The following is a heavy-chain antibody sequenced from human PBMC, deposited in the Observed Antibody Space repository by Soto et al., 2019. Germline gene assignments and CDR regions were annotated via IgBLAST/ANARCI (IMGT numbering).Heavy chain of an antibody. J-gene: IGHJ6*02. CDR3: ARVYYYYGMDV. Sequence: EVQLVESGGGLVKPGGSLRLSCAASGFTFSSYSMNWVRQAPGKGLEGVSSISGSSSYIYYADSVKGRFTISRDNAKNSLYLQMNSLSAEDTAVYYCARVYYYYGMDVWGQGTTVTVSS. CDR2: ISGSSSYI. CDR1: GFTFSSYS. V-gene: IGHV3-21*01.